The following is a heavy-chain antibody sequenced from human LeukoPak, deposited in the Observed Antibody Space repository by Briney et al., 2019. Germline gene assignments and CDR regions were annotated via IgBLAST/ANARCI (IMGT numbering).Heavy chain of an antibody. D-gene: IGHD3-9*01. Sequence: SETLSLTCTVSGGSISSYYWSWIRQPAGKGLEWIGRIYTTGSTNYNPSLKSRVTMSLDTSKNQFSLMLSSVTAADTAVYYCAREPMYYDILTGYPLYYFDYWGQGTLVTVSS. V-gene: IGHV4-4*07. CDR2: IYTTGST. J-gene: IGHJ4*02. CDR3: AREPMYYDILTGYPLYYFDY. CDR1: GGSISSYY.